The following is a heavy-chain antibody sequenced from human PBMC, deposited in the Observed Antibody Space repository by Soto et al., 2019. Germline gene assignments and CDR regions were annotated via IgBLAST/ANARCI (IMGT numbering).Heavy chain of an antibody. J-gene: IGHJ6*01. V-gene: IGHV5-51*01. Sequence: RVLQKQGKGLEWMGIIYPGDSDTRYSPSFQGQVTISADKSISTAYLQWSSLKASDTAMYYCARIINVFCSGSYFYPYYSYG. CDR2: IYPGDSDT. D-gene: IGHD3-10*02. CDR3: ARIINVFCSGSYFYPYYSYG.